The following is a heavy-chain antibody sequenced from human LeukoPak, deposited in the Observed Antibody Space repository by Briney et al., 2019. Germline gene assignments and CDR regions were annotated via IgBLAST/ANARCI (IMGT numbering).Heavy chain of an antibody. Sequence: PGGSLRLSCAASGFTFSSYGMHWVRQAPGKGLEWVAVIWYDGSNKYYADSVKGRFTISRDNSKNTLYLQMNSLRAEDTAVYYCARELNGSGSYSYYGMDVWGQGTTVTVSS. J-gene: IGHJ6*02. V-gene: IGHV3-33*01. D-gene: IGHD3-10*01. CDR2: IWYDGSNK. CDR3: ARELNGSGSYSYYGMDV. CDR1: GFTFSSYG.